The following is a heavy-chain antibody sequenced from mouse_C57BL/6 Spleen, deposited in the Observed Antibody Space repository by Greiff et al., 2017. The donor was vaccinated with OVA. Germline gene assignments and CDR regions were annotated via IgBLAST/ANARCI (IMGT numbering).Heavy chain of an antibody. D-gene: IGHD2-4*01. CDR2: IYPGSGST. V-gene: IGHV1-55*01. CDR1: GYTFTSYW. Sequence: QVQLQQPGAELVKPGASVKMSCKASGYTFTSYWITWVKQRPGQGLEWIGDIYPGSGSTNYNEKFKSKATLTVDTSSSTAYMQLSSLTSEDSAVYYCARWYDYDPRACYFDYWGQGTTLTVSS. J-gene: IGHJ2*01. CDR3: ARWYDYDPRACYFDY.